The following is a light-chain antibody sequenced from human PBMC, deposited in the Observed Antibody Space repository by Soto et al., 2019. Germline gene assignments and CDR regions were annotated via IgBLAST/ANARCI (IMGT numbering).Light chain of an antibody. J-gene: IGLJ2*01. CDR1: SSDVGGYNY. Sequence: QSVLTQPPSASGSLGQSVTISCTGTSSDVGGYNYVSWHQQHPGKAPKVMIYEVTKRPPGVPDRFSGSKSGNTASLTVSGLQVEDEADYYCSSFAGGGNPVLLGGGTKLTVL. CDR3: SSFAGGGNPVL. V-gene: IGLV2-8*01. CDR2: EVT.